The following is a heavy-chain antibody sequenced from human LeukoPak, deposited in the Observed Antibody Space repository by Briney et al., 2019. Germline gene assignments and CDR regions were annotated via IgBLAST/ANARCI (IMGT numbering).Heavy chain of an antibody. V-gene: IGHV3-30*18. CDR3: AKAGASHTAMDFLFDY. CDR2: TSFDGSRK. J-gene: IGHJ4*02. D-gene: IGHD5-18*01. Sequence: GRSLRLSCAASGFTFSSYYMHWVRQAPGKGLEWVAVTSFDGSRKYYADSVKGRFTISRDNSMNTLYLQMSSLRVEDTAIYYCAKAGASHTAMDFLFDYWGQGTLVTVSS. CDR1: GFTFSSYY.